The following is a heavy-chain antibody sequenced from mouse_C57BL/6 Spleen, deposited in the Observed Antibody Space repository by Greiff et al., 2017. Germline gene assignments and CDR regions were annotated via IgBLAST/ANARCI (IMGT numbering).Heavy chain of an antibody. CDR2: INPSSGYT. CDR3: ARLGTTVDWYFDV. V-gene: IGHV1-7*01. J-gene: IGHJ1*03. CDR1: GYTFTSYW. D-gene: IGHD1-1*01. Sequence: VQLKQSGAELAKPGASVKLSCKASGYTFTSYWMHWVKQRPGQGLEWIGYINPSSGYTKYNQKFKDKATLTADKSSSTAYMQLSSLTYEDSAVYYCARLGTTVDWYFDVWGTGTTVTVSS.